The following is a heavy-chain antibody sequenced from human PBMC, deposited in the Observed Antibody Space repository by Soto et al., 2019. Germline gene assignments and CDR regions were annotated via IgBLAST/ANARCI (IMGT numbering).Heavy chain of an antibody. CDR3: ATSNYGMDV. V-gene: IGHV5-51*01. CDR1: GYSITSYW. J-gene: IGHJ6*02. Sequence: PGGSLQISCTGSGYSITSYWIGWVRQLPGKGLEWMGIIYRGDSDTRYSPSFQGQVTISADKSISTAYLQWSSLKASDTAMYYCATSNYGMDVWGQGTTVTVSS. CDR2: IYRGDSDT.